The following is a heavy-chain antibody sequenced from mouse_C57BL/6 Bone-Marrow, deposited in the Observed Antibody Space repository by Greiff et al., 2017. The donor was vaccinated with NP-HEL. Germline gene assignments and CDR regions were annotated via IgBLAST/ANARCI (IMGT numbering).Heavy chain of an antibody. D-gene: IGHD2-5*01. V-gene: IGHV14-3*01. CDR2: IDPANGNT. J-gene: IGHJ2*01. CDR3: ARNYYSNPYYFDY. Sequence: EVKLVESVAELVRPGASVKLSCTASGFNIKNTYMHWVKQRPEQGLEWIGRIDPANGNTKYAPKFQGKATITADTSSNTAYLQLSSLTSEDTAIYYCARNYYSNPYYFDYWGQGTTLTVSS. CDR1: GFNIKNTY.